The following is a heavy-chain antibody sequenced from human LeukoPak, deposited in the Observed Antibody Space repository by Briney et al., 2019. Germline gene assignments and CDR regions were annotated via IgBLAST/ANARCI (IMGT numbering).Heavy chain of an antibody. CDR1: GLTFSSYG. D-gene: IGHD3-10*01. Sequence: QPGGSLRLSCAMSGLTFSSYGMHWVRQAPGKGLEWVAFIRYDGSNKYYADSVKGRFTISRDNSKNTLYLQMNSLRAEDTAVYYCAKEDITMVRGVLDYWGQGTLVTVSS. V-gene: IGHV3-30*02. CDR3: AKEDITMVRGVLDY. CDR2: IRYDGSNK. J-gene: IGHJ4*02.